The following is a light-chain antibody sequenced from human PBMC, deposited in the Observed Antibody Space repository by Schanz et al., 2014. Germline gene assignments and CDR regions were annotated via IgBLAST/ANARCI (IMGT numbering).Light chain of an antibody. V-gene: IGLV2-14*03. CDR1: SSDVGGYNY. J-gene: IGLJ3*02. CDR3: TSFISSSFFWV. Sequence: QSALTQPASVSGSPGQSITFSCTGTSSDVGGYNYVSWYQQHPGKAPKLMIYDVSHRPSGVSNRFSGSKSGNTASLTISGLQAEDEADYYCTSFISSSFFWVFGGGTKLTVL. CDR2: DVS.